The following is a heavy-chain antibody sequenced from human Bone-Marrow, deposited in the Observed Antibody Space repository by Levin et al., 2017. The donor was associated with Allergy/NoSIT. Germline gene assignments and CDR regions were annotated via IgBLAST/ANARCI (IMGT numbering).Heavy chain of an antibody. J-gene: IGHJ5*02. V-gene: IGHV2-5*02. CDR1: GFSLSTSGVG. CDR2: IYWDDDK. CDR3: ALANNWNDVWDWFDP. D-gene: IGHD1-20*01. Sequence: TLSLTCTFSGFSLSTSGVGVGWIRQPPGTALEWLALIYWDDDKRYSPSLKSRLTITKDTSKNQVVLTMTNMDPVDTATYYCALANNWNDVWDWFDPWGQGTLVTVSS.